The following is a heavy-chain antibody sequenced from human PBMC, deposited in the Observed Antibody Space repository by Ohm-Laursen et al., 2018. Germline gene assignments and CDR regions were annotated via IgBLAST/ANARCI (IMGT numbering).Heavy chain of an antibody. CDR3: VLYSSFSVS. CDR2: IYYNGNP. CDR1: GGSLRNYY. V-gene: IGHV4-59*08. Sequence: GTLSLTCAVSGGSLRNYYWSWIRQPPGKGLEWIGYIYYNGNPRYNPSLESRVTISVDPPKNQFSLKLNSVTAADTALYYCVLYSSFSVSWGQGTLVTVSS. D-gene: IGHD6-6*01. J-gene: IGHJ5*02.